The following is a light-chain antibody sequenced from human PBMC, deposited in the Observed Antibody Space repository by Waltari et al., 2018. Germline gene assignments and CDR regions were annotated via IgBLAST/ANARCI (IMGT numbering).Light chain of an antibody. V-gene: IGLV1-40*01. Sequence: QSVLTQPPSVSGAPGQRVTSPCIGSSSNIGAGYDANRHFQLPSTAPKLLLYGNSDRPSGVPDRFSASKTGAFASLDITGLQAEDEAVYYCQSYDTDLSGWVFGGGTTVTVL. J-gene: IGLJ3*02. CDR2: GNS. CDR1: SSNIGAGYD. CDR3: QSYDTDLSGWV.